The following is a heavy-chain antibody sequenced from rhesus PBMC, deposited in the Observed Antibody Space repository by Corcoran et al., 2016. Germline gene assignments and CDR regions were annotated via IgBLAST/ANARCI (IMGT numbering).Heavy chain of an antibody. CDR1: GFTFDDYA. V-gene: IGHV3-201*01. Sequence: EVQLVESGGGVVQPGGSLRLSCAASGFTFDDYAMHWVLQAPGKGLEWVSGISWSGGRTYDSDSVKRQISISRDNAKNSLYLQMGSLRAEDTALYYCARYLEGLADYWGQGVLVTVSS. CDR2: ISWSGGRT. J-gene: IGHJ4*01. CDR3: ARYLEGLADY.